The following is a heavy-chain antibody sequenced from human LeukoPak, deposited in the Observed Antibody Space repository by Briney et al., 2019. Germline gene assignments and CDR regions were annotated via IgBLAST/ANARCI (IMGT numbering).Heavy chain of an antibody. J-gene: IGHJ3*02. Sequence: PGGSLRLSCAASGLSFSSYPLHWVRQAPGKGLEWVAVTSYDGANKYYVDSVKGRFTISRDNSRNTLFLQLTSLREEDTAVYFRVGSTSWYRDAFHIWGQGTLVTVSS. D-gene: IGHD6-13*01. CDR2: TSYDGANK. CDR1: GLSFSSYP. CDR3: VGSTSWYRDAFHI. V-gene: IGHV3-30-3*01.